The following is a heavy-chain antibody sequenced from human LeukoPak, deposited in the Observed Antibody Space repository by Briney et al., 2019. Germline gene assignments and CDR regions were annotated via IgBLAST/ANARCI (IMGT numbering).Heavy chain of an antibody. CDR3: ARVDPDSSSTLEVFDY. D-gene: IGHD6-6*01. CDR1: GGSISSYY. J-gene: IGHJ4*02. Sequence: SETLSLTCTVSGGSISSYYWSWIRQPPGKGLEWIGYIYYSGSTNYNPPLKSRVTISVDTSKNQFSLKLSSVTAADTAVYYCARVDPDSSSTLEVFDYWGQGTLVTVSS. V-gene: IGHV4-59*01. CDR2: IYYSGST.